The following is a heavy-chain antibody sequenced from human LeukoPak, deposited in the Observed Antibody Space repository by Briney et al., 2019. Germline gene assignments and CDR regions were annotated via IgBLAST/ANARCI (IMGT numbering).Heavy chain of an antibody. D-gene: IGHD2-15*01. CDR2: IYYSGST. CDR3: ARHEVVVQNDAFDI. V-gene: IGHV4-59*08. J-gene: IGHJ3*02. CDR1: GGSISSYY. Sequence: KASETLSLTCTVSGGSISSYYWSWIRQPPGKGLEWIGYIYYSGSTNYNPSLKSRVTISVDTSKNQFSLKLSSVTAADTAVYYCARHEVVVQNDAFDIWGQGTMVTVSS.